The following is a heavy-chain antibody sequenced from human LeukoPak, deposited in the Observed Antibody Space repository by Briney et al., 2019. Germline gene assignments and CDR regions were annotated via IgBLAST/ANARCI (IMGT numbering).Heavy chain of an antibody. CDR3: ARHSSSSFYYYYYYMDV. CDR2: IYTSGST. V-gene: IGHV4-4*09. CDR1: GGSISSYY. D-gene: IGHD6-6*01. Sequence: SETLSLTCTVSGGSISSYYWSWIRQPPGKGLEWIGYIYTSGSTNYNPSLKSRVTISVDTSKNQFSLKLSPVTAADTAVYYCARHSSSSFYYYYYYMDVWGKGTTVTVSS. J-gene: IGHJ6*03.